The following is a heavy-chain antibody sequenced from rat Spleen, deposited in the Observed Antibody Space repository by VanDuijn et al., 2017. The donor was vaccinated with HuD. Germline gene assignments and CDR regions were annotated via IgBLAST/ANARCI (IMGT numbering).Heavy chain of an antibody. CDR3: ARLRGYPLR. V-gene: IGHV5-25*01. Sequence: EVQLVESGGGLVQPGRSLKLSCAASGFTFSNYDMAWVRQAPTTGLEWVASISTSGGSTYYRDSVKGRFTVSRDNAKSTLYLQMDNLRSEDTATYYCARLRGYPLRWGQGVMVTVSS. D-gene: IGHD1-11*01. CDR1: GFTFSNYD. J-gene: IGHJ2*01. CDR2: ISTSGGST.